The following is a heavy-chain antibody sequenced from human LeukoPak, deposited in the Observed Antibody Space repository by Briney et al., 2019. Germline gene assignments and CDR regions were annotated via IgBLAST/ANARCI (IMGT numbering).Heavy chain of an antibody. V-gene: IGHV3-30-3*01. CDR2: ISYDGSNK. D-gene: IGHD1-7*01. J-gene: IGHJ4*02. CDR1: GFTFSSYA. Sequence: GGSLRLSCAASGFTFSSYAMHWVRKAPGKGLEWVAVISYDGSNKYYADSVKGRFTISRDNSKNTLYLQMNSLRAEDTAVYYCARDQRGYNWNCGYDYWGQGTLVTVSS. CDR3: ARDQRGYNWNCGYDY.